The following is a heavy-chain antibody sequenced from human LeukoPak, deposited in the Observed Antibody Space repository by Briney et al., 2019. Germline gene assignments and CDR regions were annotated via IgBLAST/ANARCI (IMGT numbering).Heavy chain of an antibody. CDR2: INPDGNKK. J-gene: IGHJ4*02. Sequence: GGSLRLSCAVSGLTFSSSWMDWVRQAPGKGLEWVASINPDGNKKYSADSVKGRFTISRDNAENSLYLQMNSLRVEDTASYYCARDLAYSRLDYWGQGMLVTVSS. V-gene: IGHV3-7*01. CDR3: ARDLAYSRLDY. D-gene: IGHD5-18*01. CDR1: GLTFSSSW.